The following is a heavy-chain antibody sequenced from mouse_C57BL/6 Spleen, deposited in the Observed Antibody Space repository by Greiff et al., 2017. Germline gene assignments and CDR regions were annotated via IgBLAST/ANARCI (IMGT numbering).Heavy chain of an antibody. J-gene: IGHJ2*01. D-gene: IGHD3-1*01. CDR2: IYPGDGDT. CDR1: GYAFSSYW. CDR3: ARRALPDYFDY. Sequence: VQLQQSGAELVKPGASVKISCKASGYAFSSYWMNWVKQRPGKGLEWIGQIYPGDGDTNYNGKFTGKATLTADKSSSTAYMQLSSLTSEDSAVYFCARRALPDYFDYWGQGTTLTVSS. V-gene: IGHV1-80*01.